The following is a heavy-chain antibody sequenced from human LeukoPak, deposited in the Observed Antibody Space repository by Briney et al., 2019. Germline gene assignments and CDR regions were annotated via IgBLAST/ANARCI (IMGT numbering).Heavy chain of an antibody. V-gene: IGHV3-7*03. J-gene: IGHJ4*02. Sequence: PGGSLRLSCAASGFTLSSHWISGVRQAPGKGLEWVANIKQDGREKYYVDPVKGRFTISRDNAKNSLYLQMNSLRAEDTAVYYCARSIANYWGQGTLVTVSS. D-gene: IGHD6-6*01. CDR2: IKQDGREK. CDR3: ARSIANY. CDR1: GFTLSSHW.